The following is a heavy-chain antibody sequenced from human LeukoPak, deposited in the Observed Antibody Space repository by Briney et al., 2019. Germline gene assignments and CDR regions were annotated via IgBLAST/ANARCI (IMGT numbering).Heavy chain of an antibody. D-gene: IGHD3-22*01. CDR3: ASYYYDSSGYEDY. CDR1: GYSFTNYW. J-gene: IGHJ4*02. CDR2: IYPGDSDT. V-gene: IGHV5-51*01. Sequence: GESLKISCKCSGYSFTNYWIAWVRQMPGKGLEWMGIIYPGDSDTRYSPSFQGQVTISADKSISTAYLQWSSLKASDTAMYYCASYYYDSSGYEDYWGQGTLVTVSS.